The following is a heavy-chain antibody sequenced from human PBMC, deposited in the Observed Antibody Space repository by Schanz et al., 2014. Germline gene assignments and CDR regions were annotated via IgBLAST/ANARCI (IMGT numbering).Heavy chain of an antibody. CDR1: GFTFSAYA. V-gene: IGHV3-23*05. Sequence: DVHLLESGGGLVQPGGSLRLSCAASGFTFSAYAMTWVRQIPGKGLEWVAAVSSRSDEIKYADSVRGRFTISRDNSRSTMYLQMNSLRAEDTAVYFCAKDLGVDCGDGCFNWYFDLWGRGTLVTVSS. CDR2: VSSRSDEI. D-gene: IGHD2-21*02. J-gene: IGHJ2*01. CDR3: AKDLGVDCGDGCFNWYFDL.